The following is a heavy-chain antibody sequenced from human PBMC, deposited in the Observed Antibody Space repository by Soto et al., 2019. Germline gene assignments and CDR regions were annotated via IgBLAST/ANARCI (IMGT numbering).Heavy chain of an antibody. CDR1: GVTFSSYA. CDR3: ARWFGELLNSDY. CDR2: TWYDGSNK. Sequence: SGGSLRLSCAACGVTFSSYAMHWVRQAPGKGLARVAVTWYDGSNKYYEDYVKGRFTISRDNSKNKLYLQMNSLRAEDTAVYYCARWFGELLNSDYWGQGTLVTVSS. V-gene: IGHV3-33*08. D-gene: IGHD3-10*01. J-gene: IGHJ4*02.